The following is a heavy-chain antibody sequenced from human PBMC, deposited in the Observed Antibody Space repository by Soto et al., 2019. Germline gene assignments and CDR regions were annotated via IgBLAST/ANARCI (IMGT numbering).Heavy chain of an antibody. D-gene: IGHD3-9*01. CDR1: GFTFSSYG. V-gene: IGHV3-33*01. J-gene: IGHJ6*02. Sequence: QVQLVESGGGVVQPGRSLRLSCAASGFTFSSYGMHWVRQAPGKGLEWVAVIWYDGSNKYYADSVKGRFTISRDNSKNSLYLQMNSLRAEDTVVYYCARDLGYFDWLLSLHYYYGMDVWGQGTTVTVSS. CDR3: ARDLGYFDWLLSLHYYYGMDV. CDR2: IWYDGSNK.